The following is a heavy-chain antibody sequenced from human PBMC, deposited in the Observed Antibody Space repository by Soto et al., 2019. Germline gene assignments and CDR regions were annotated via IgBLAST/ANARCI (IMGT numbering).Heavy chain of an antibody. CDR1: GGSISSGDYY. Sequence: QVQLQESGPGLVKPSQTLSLTCTVSGGSISSGDYYWSWIRQPPGKGLEWIGYIYYSGSTYYNPSLKSRVTISVDTSKKQFSLKLSSVTAADTAVYYCARGNEGYSSSWSTYNWFDPWGQGTLVTVSS. J-gene: IGHJ5*02. CDR3: ARGNEGYSSSWSTYNWFDP. V-gene: IGHV4-30-4*01. CDR2: IYYSGST. D-gene: IGHD6-13*01.